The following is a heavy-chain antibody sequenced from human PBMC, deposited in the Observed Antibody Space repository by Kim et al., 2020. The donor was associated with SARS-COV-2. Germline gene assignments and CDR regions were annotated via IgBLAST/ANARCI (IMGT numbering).Heavy chain of an antibody. V-gene: IGHV3-33*01. D-gene: IGHD2-21*02. CDR1: GFTFSSYG. CDR3: ARDLRAGGDYHYYYGMDV. Sequence: GGSLRLSCAASGFTFSSYGMHWVRQAPGKGLEWVAVIWYDGSNKYYADSVKGRFTISRDNSKNTLYLQMNSLRAEDTAVYYCARDLRAGGDYHYYYGMDVWGQGTTVTVSS. J-gene: IGHJ6*02. CDR2: IWYDGSNK.